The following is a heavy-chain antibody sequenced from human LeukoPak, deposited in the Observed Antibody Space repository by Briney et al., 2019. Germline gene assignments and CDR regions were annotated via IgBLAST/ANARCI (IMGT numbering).Heavy chain of an antibody. CDR3: ARGVVVVTAIPGWFDP. J-gene: IGHJ5*02. D-gene: IGHD2-21*02. CDR2: INHSGST. CDR1: GGSFSGYY. V-gene: IGHV4-34*01. Sequence: SETLSLTCAVYGGSFSGYYWSWIRQPPGKGLEWIGEINHSGSTNYNPSLKSRVTISVDTSKNQFSLKLSSVTAADTAVYYCARGVVVVTAIPGWFDPWGQGTLVTVSS.